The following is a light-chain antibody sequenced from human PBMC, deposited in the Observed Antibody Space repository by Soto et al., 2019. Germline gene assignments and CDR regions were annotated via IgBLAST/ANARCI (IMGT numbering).Light chain of an antibody. CDR3: HDYGNSPPFT. CDR2: GAS. Sequence: EMVLTQSPGTLSLSPGERATLSCRASQSVRSSYLAWYHQKPSQAPRLRIYGASSRATGIPDRFSGSGSRTAFPLTISRLAPEDLAVYFRHDYGNSPPFTFGKGTKVEIK. J-gene: IGKJ2*01. V-gene: IGKV3-20*01. CDR1: QSVRSSY.